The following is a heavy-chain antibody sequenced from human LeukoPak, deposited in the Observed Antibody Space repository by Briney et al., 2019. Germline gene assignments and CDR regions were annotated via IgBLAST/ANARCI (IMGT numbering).Heavy chain of an antibody. J-gene: IGHJ3*02. CDR2: IWYDGSNK. CDR3: AKSEVVPAAMGVGAFDI. V-gene: IGHV3-33*06. Sequence: GGSLRLSCAASGFTFSSYGMHWVRQAPGKGLEWVAVIWYDGSNKYYADSVKGRFTISRDNSKNTPYLQMNSLRAEDTAVYYCAKSEVVPAAMGVGAFDIWGQGTMVTVSS. D-gene: IGHD2-2*01. CDR1: GFTFSSYG.